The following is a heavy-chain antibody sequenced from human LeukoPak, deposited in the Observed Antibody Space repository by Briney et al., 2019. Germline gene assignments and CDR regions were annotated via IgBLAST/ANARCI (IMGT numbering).Heavy chain of an antibody. CDR1: GGTFSSSA. J-gene: IGHJ4*02. CDR3: AREPDILSGYYDY. Sequence: AAVKVSCKASGGTFSSSAITWVRQAPGQGVEWMGGIIPIFETTNYAQKFRGRGTITADKSTGTAYMELSSLRYEDTAVYYCAREPDILSGYYDYWGQGTLVTVPS. D-gene: IGHD3-9*01. CDR2: IIPIFETT. V-gene: IGHV1-69*06.